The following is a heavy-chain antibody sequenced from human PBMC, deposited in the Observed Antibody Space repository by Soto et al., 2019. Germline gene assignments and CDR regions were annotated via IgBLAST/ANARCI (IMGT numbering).Heavy chain of an antibody. CDR3: ARARSGYYDY. CDR2: MYYSGST. V-gene: IGHV4-59*01. J-gene: IGHJ4*02. CDR1: GGSISSYY. Sequence: PSETLSLTCTVSGGSISSYYWSWIRQPPGKGLEWIGYMYYSGSTNYNPSLKSRVTISADTSKNQFSLKLSSVTAADTAVYYCARARSGYYDYWGQGTLVTVSS. D-gene: IGHD3-3*01.